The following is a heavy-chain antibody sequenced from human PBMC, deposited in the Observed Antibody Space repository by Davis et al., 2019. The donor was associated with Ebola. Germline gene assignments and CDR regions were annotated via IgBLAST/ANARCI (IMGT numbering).Heavy chain of an antibody. CDR3: ARAYSSGWPSVDY. D-gene: IGHD6-19*01. Sequence: GESLKISCAASGFIFSNCAMYWVRQAPGKGLEWVSIIGTGHDTYYADSVKGRFTISRDNSKNTLYLQMNSLRAEDTAVYYCARAYSSGWPSVDYWGQGTLVTVSS. V-gene: IGHV3-23*01. J-gene: IGHJ4*02. CDR1: GFIFSNCA. CDR2: IGTGHDT.